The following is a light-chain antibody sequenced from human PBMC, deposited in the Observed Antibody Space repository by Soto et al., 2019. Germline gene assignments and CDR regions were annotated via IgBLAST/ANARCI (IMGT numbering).Light chain of an antibody. J-gene: IGKJ5*01. CDR2: DAS. Sequence: DIQMTQSPSTLSAAVGDRVTITCRPSQSISSWLAWYQQKPGKAPKLLIYDASSLESGVPSRFSGSGSGTHFTLTISSLQPEDFATYYCQQLHGYPITFGQGTRLE. V-gene: IGKV1-5*01. CDR3: QQLHGYPIT. CDR1: QSISSW.